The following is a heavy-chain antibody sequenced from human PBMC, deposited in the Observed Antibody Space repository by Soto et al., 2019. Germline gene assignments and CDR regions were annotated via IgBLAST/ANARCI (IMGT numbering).Heavy chain of an antibody. CDR1: GGCICSYY. D-gene: IGHD5-18*01. Sequence: SDTLALTCTVCGGCICSYYWTWIRQPPGKGLEWLGYIFYSGSTFYNPSLKSRVTISIHTSKSQFSLQLTSVTAADTAVYYCARGAADTAMVDSWGQGTLVTVSS. CDR2: IFYSGST. CDR3: ARGAADTAMVDS. J-gene: IGHJ4*02. V-gene: IGHV4-59*07.